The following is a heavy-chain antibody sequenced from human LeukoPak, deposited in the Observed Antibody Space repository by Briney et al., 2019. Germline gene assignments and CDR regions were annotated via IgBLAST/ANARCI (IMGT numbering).Heavy chain of an antibody. CDR3: AREKEGGYCSSTSCYTGYFDY. CDR2: IYHSGST. Sequence: SKTLSLTCAVSGGSISSGGYSWSWIRQPPGKGLEWIGYIYHSGSTYYNPSLKSRVTISVDRSKNQFSLKLSSVTAADTAVYYCAREKEGGYCSSTSCYTGYFDYWGQGTLVTVSS. V-gene: IGHV4-30-2*01. J-gene: IGHJ4*02. D-gene: IGHD2-2*02. CDR1: GGSISSGGYS.